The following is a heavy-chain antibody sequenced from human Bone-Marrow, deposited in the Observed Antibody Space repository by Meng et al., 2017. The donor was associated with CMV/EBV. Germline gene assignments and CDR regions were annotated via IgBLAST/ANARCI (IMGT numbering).Heavy chain of an antibody. CDR2: IYYSGSN. J-gene: IGHJ6*02. D-gene: IGHD2-2*01. Sequence: SETLSLTCTVSGGSISSSSYYWGWIRQPPGKGLEWIGSIYYSGSNYYNPSLKSRVTISVDTSKNQFSLKLSSVTAADTAVYYCARDLYNCSSSSCYRGMAVWGQGNTVNVSS. CDR1: GGSISSSSYY. CDR3: ARDLYNCSSSSCYRGMAV. V-gene: IGHV4-39*07.